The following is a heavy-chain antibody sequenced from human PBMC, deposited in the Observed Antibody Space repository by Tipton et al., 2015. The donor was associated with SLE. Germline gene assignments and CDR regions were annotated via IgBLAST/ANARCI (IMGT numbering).Heavy chain of an antibody. V-gene: IGHV4-39*07. CDR1: GGSISSSSYY. J-gene: IGHJ3*02. D-gene: IGHD3-3*01. CDR2: IYYSGST. CDR3: ARGKDYDFWSGYYRRDASDI. Sequence: TLSLTCTVSGGSISSSSYYWGWIRQPPGKGLEWIGSIYYSGSTYYNPSLKSRVTISIDTSKNQFSLKLSSVTAADTSVYYCARGKDYDFWSGYYRRDASDIWGQCTMVTVSS.